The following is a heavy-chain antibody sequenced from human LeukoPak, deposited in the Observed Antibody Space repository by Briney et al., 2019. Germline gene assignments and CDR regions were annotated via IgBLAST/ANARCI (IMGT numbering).Heavy chain of an antibody. D-gene: IGHD3-10*01. CDR3: ARDLLGETGY. CDR1: GFTFSSYA. Sequence: GGSLRLSCAASGFTFSSYAMSWVRQAPGKGLEWVSSIDRSSSYIYYADSVKGRFTISRDNAKNSLYLQMNSLRAEDTAVYYCARDLLGETGYWGQGTLVTVSS. J-gene: IGHJ4*02. V-gene: IGHV3-21*01. CDR2: IDRSSSYI.